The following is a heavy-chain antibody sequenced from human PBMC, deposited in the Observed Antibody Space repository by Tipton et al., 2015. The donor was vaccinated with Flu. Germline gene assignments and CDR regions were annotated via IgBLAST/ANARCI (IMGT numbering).Heavy chain of an antibody. J-gene: IGHJ4*02. CDR1: AFTFSIYA. D-gene: IGHD3-9*01. CDR2: ISGGGGGT. CDR3: ARGYDILTDGGGYFDY. Sequence: SLRLSCAASAFTFSIYAMSWVRQAPGKRLEWISAISGGGGGTYYADSVKGRFTISRDNSKNTLYLQMNSLRAEDTALYYCARGYDILTDGGGYFDYWGQGTLVTVSS. V-gene: IGHV3-23*01.